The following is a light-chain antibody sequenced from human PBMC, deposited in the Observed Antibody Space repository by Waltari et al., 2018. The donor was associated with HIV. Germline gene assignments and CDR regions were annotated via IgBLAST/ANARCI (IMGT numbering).Light chain of an antibody. CDR2: ESS. J-gene: IGKJ2*01. CDR3: QQSYSVPYT. Sequence: DIQMTQSPSFLSASVGDRVTITCRASLSSTSHLNGYQQKPGKAPKLLMFESSSLRSGVPSRFIGSGSGTDFTLTISSLQPEDSASYYCQQSYSVPYTFGQGTKLEIK. CDR1: LSSTSH. V-gene: IGKV1-39*01.